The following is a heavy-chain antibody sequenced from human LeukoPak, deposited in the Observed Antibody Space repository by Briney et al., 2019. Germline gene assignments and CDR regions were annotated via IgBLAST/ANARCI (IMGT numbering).Heavy chain of an antibody. V-gene: IGHV3-7*01. Sequence: GGSLRLSCAASGFTFSSYWMSWVRQAPGKGLEWVANIKQDGSEKYYVDSVKGQFTISRDNAKNSLYLQMNSLRAEDTAVYYCARDLRGDAFDIWGQGTMVTVSS. J-gene: IGHJ3*02. CDR3: ARDLRGDAFDI. CDR1: GFTFSSYW. CDR2: IKQDGSEK.